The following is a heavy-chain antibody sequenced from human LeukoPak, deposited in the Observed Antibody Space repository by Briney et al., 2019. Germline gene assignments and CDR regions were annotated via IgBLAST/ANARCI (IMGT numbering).Heavy chain of an antibody. CDR1: GGSISSGGYY. Sequence: SETLSLTCTVSGGSISSGGYYWSWIRQHPGKGLEWIGYIYYSGSTYYNPSLKSRVTISVDTSKNQFSLKLSSVTAADTAVYYCARWLPAMGYMDIWGKGTTVTVSS. CDR2: IYYSGST. CDR3: ARWLPAMGYMDI. J-gene: IGHJ6*03. D-gene: IGHD6-19*01. V-gene: IGHV4-31*03.